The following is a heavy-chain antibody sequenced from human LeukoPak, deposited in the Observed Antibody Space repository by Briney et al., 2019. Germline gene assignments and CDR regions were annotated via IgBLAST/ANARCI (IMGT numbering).Heavy chain of an antibody. J-gene: IGHJ4*02. CDR3: ARSVRGYNYGPYYFDY. V-gene: IGHV1-2*02. CDR2: INPNSGGT. D-gene: IGHD5-18*01. Sequence: ASVKVSCKASGYTFTGDYIHWVRQAPGQGLEWMGWINPNSGGTNYAQKFQGRVTMTRDTSISTAYMELNRLRSDDTAVYYCARSVRGYNYGPYYFDYWGQGTLVTVSS. CDR1: GYTFTGDY.